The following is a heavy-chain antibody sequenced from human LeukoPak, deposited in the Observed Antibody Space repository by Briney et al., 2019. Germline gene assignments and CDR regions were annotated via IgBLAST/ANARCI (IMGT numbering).Heavy chain of an antibody. D-gene: IGHD3-10*01. Sequence: SETLSLTCTVSGDSISSSSYYWGWIRQHPGKGLEWIGYIYYSGSTYYNPSLKSRVTISVDTSKNQFSLKLSSVTAADTAVYYCARGSYYYGSGGYYFDYWGQGTLVTVSS. J-gene: IGHJ4*02. CDR1: GDSISSSSYY. V-gene: IGHV4-31*03. CDR2: IYYSGST. CDR3: ARGSYYYGSGGYYFDY.